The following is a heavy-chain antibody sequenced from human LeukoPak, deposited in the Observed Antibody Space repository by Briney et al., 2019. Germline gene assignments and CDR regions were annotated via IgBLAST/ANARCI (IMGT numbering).Heavy chain of an antibody. D-gene: IGHD2-15*01. J-gene: IGHJ4*02. V-gene: IGHV3-7*04. CDR1: GFTFSTYW. CDR2: IHQDGNEK. CDR3: ARGDKFSRDY. Sequence: PGGSLRLSRAASGFTFSTYWMSWVRQAPGKGLEWVANIHQDGNEKYYVDSVKGRFTISRDNAKNSLYLQINSLRAEDTAVYYCARGDKFSRDYWGQGTLVTVSS.